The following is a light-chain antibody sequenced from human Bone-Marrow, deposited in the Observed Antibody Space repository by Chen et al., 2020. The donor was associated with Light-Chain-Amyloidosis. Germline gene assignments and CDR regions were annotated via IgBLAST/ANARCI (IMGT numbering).Light chain of an antibody. CDR1: DLPTKY. Sequence: SSELTQQPSVSVSPGQTARITCSGDDLPTKYAYWYQQKPGKAPVLVIHRDTERPSGISERFSGSSSGTTATLTISGVQAEDEADYHCQSADSSGTYEVIFGGGTKLTVL. CDR3: QSADSSGTYEVI. V-gene: IGLV3-25*03. CDR2: RDT. J-gene: IGLJ2*01.